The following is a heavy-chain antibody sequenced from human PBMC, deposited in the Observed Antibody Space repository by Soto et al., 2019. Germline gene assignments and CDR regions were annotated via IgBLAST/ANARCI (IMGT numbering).Heavy chain of an antibody. V-gene: IGHV4-39*01. D-gene: IGHD4-17*01. CDR2: LYYGGST. Sequence: SETLSLTCTVSGGSITSGSDYWGWIRQPPGKGLEWIGSLYYGGSTYYNPSLKSRVTISVDTSKDQFSLKLSSVTAADTAVYCCAGLRTVRNYYFEYWGQGTLVTVSS. CDR1: GGSITSGSDY. J-gene: IGHJ4*02. CDR3: AGLRTVRNYYFEY.